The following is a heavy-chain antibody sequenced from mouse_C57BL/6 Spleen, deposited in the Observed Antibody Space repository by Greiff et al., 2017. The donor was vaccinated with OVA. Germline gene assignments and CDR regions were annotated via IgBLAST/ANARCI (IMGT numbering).Heavy chain of an antibody. Sequence: QVQLQQPGAELVKPGASVKLSCKASGYTFTSYWMQWVKQRPGQGLEWIGEIDPSDSYTNYNQKFKGKATLTVDTSSSTAYMQLSSLTSEDSADYYCARLTTVDAMDDWGQGTTVTVSS. V-gene: IGHV1-50*01. J-gene: IGHJ4*01. D-gene: IGHD1-1*01. CDR2: IDPSDSYT. CDR1: GYTFTSYW. CDR3: ARLTTVDAMDD.